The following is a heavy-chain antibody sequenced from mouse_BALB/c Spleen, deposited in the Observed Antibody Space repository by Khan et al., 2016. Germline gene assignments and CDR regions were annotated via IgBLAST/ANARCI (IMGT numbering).Heavy chain of an antibody. V-gene: IGHV14-3*02. CDR3: GRAPCDDDEGFAY. CDR1: GFNIKDTY. CDR2: IDPANGNT. Sequence: VQLQQSGAELVKPGASVKLSCTASGFNIKDTYMHWVKQRPEQGLEWIGRIDPANGNTKYDPKFQGKATITADTSSNTAYLQLSSLTSEDTAVFYYGRAPCDDDEGFAYWGQGTLVTVSA. D-gene: IGHD2-4*01. J-gene: IGHJ3*01.